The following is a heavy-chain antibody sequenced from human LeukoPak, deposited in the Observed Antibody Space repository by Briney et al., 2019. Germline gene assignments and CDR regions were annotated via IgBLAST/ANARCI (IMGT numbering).Heavy chain of an antibody. CDR3: ARHSDVVGAI. CDR1: GYTFTHQW. D-gene: IGHD3-16*01. CDR2: IYPRDSDT. Sequence: GESLKISCEASGYTFTHQWIGWVRQMPGTGLEWVGIIYPRDSDTIYSPSFQGHVTISADASINTAYLEWRSLEASDTAMYYCARHSDVVGAIWGQGTQVTVSS. J-gene: IGHJ4*02. V-gene: IGHV5-51*01.